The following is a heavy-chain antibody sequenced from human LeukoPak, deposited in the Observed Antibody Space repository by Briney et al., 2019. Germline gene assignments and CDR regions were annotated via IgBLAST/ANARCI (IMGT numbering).Heavy chain of an antibody. V-gene: IGHV3-23*01. CDR3: AKVGELRYFEWSPDY. CDR1: GITFSFYG. CDR2: ITGSGGTT. Sequence: GGSLRLSCEASGITFSFYGMSWVRQAPGKGLEWVSAITGSGGTTYYADSMKGRFTISRDNSKNTLFLQMNSLRADDTAVYYCAKVGELRYFEWSPDYWGQGTLLTASS. J-gene: IGHJ4*02. D-gene: IGHD3-9*01.